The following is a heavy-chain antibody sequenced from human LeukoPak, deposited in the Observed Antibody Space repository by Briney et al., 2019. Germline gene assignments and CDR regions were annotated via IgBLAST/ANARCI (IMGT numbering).Heavy chain of an antibody. Sequence: SETLSLTCAVYGGSFSGYYWSWIRQPPGKGLEWIGEINHSGSTNYNPSLKSRVTISVDTSKNQFSLKLSSVTAADTAVYYCARGGIFGVVIPPRYGMDVWGQGTTVTVSS. CDR3: ARGGIFGVVIPPRYGMDV. CDR2: INHSGST. J-gene: IGHJ6*02. D-gene: IGHD3-3*01. CDR1: GGSFSGYY. V-gene: IGHV4-34*01.